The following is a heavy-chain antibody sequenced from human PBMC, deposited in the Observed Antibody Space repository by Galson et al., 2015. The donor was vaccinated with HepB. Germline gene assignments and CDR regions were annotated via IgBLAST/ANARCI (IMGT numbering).Heavy chain of an antibody. CDR2: INPRDSYT. CDR1: GYSFTSYW. D-gene: IGHD3-16*01. Sequence: QSGAEVKKPGESLRISCKGPGYSFTSYWISWVRQMPGKGLEWMGRINPRDSYTKYSPSFQGHVTISADKSISTAYLQWSSLKASDTAMYYCAAHRDTNRHYDTAGSGAFDPWGQGAQVTVSS. CDR3: AAHRDTNRHYDTAGSGAFDP. J-gene: IGHJ5*02. V-gene: IGHV5-10-1*01.